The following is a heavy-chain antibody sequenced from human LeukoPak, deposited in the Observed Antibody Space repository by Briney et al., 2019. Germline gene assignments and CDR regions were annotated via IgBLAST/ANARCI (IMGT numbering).Heavy chain of an antibody. CDR2: ISTTSSII. CDR3: ARGMFDNSGHYYYFYYALDV. CDR1: GFTFRSYS. Sequence: GGSLRLSCAASGFTFRSYSMNWVRQAPGKGLEWVAYISTTSSIIYYADSVKGRFTISRDNAKNSLFLQLNSLRAEDTAVYFCARGMFDNSGHYYYFYYALDVWGQGTTVTVSS. D-gene: IGHD3-22*01. J-gene: IGHJ6*02. V-gene: IGHV3-48*04.